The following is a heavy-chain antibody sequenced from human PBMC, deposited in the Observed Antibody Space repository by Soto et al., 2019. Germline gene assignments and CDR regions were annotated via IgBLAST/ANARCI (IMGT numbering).Heavy chain of an antibody. V-gene: IGHV3-21*01. CDR2: ISSSSSYI. CDR3: ASGQATKGY. J-gene: IGHJ4*02. Sequence: EVQLVESGGGLVKPGGSLRLSCAASGFTFSSYSMKWVRQAPGKGLEWVSSISSSSSYIYYADSVKGRFTISRDNAKNSLYLQMNSLRAEDTAVYYCASGQATKGYWGQGTLVTVSS. CDR1: GFTFSSYS.